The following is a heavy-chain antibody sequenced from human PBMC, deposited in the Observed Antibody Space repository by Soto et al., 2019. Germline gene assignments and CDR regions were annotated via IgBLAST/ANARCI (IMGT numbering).Heavy chain of an antibody. D-gene: IGHD6-19*01. CDR2: VSHDGRNT. Sequence: VQLVESGGGVVQPGRSLRLSCAASGFTFSDYAMHWVRQAPGKGLEWVAVVSHDGRNTHYADSVKGQFTISRDSSKNTVSLDMTSLRAEDTAVYYCAKGGRQWLVTSDFNYWGQGALVTVSS. CDR3: AKGGRQWLVTSDFNY. V-gene: IGHV3-30*18. CDR1: GFTFSDYA. J-gene: IGHJ4*02.